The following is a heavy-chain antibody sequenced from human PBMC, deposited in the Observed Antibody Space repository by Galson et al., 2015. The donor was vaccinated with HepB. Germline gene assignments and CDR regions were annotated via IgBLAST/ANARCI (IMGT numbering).Heavy chain of an antibody. J-gene: IGHJ6*02. CDR3: ARDWYGDYPSLLAGSRGSTRRHYYYYYGMDV. CDR1: GFTFSSYW. CDR2: IKQDGSEK. Sequence: SLRLSCAASGFTFSSYWMSWVRQAPGKGLEWVANIKQDGSEKYYVDSVKGRFTISRDNAKNSLYLQMNSLRAEDTAVYYCARDWYGDYPSLLAGSRGSTRRHYYYYYGMDVWGQGTTVTVSS. D-gene: IGHD4-17*01. V-gene: IGHV3-7*03.